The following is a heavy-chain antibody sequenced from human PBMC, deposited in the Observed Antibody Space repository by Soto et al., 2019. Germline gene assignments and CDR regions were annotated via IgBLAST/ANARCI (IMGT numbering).Heavy chain of an antibody. CDR3: ANVVYYGSGSATFDY. Sequence: VQLVESGGGVVQPGRSLRLSCAASGFTFSYYGMHWVRQAPGKGLEWVAAISYDESNEYYADSVKGRFTIARDDSKSTLYLQMNSLRAEDTAVYYCANVVYYGSGSATFDYWGRGALVTVSS. CDR2: ISYDESNE. D-gene: IGHD3-10*01. J-gene: IGHJ4*02. CDR1: GFTFSYYG. V-gene: IGHV3-30*18.